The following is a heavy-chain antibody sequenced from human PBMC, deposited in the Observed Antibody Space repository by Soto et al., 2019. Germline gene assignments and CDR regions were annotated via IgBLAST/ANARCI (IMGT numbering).Heavy chain of an antibody. Sequence: QLQLQESGPGLVKPSETLSLTCTVSGVSISSSSYYWGWIRQPPGKGLEWTGSIYYSGSTYYNPYLKSRVTIPVETSKNQFSQKLSYVTAADTAVDYCARQGLIDAHDFDYWGQGTLVTVFS. CDR2: IYYSGST. D-gene: IGHD2-8*01. J-gene: IGHJ4*02. CDR1: GVSISSSSYY. CDR3: ARQGLIDAHDFDY. V-gene: IGHV4-39*01.